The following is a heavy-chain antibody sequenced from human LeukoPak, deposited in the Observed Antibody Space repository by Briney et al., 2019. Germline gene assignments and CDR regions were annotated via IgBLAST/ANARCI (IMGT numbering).Heavy chain of an antibody. J-gene: IGHJ4*02. CDR2: IYYSGST. CDR3: ASEVRGVTI. Sequence: SQTLSLTCTVSGGSINSDDYYWSWLRQHPGRGLEWIGYIYYSGSTYYNPSLKSRVTISVDTSKNQFSLKLSSVAAADTAVYYCASEVRGVTIWGQGTLVTVSS. V-gene: IGHV4-31*03. D-gene: IGHD3-10*01. CDR1: GGSINSDDYY.